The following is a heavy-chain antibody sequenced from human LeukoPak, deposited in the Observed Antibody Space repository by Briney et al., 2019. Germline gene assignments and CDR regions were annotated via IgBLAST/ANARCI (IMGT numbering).Heavy chain of an antibody. CDR2: IIPIFGTA. V-gene: IGHV1-69*05. Sequence: SVKVSCKASGGTFSSYAISWVRQAPGQGLEWMGGIIPIFGTANYAQKFQGRVTITTDESTSTAYMELSSLRSEDTAVYYCATHPDWLHLSNWFDPWGQGTLVTVSS. CDR1: GGTFSSYA. J-gene: IGHJ5*02. D-gene: IGHD3-9*01. CDR3: ATHPDWLHLSNWFDP.